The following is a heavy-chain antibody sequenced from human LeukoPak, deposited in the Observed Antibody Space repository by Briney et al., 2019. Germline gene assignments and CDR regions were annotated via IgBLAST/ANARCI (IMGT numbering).Heavy chain of an antibody. CDR3: ARQERYSTPYY. V-gene: IGHV4-39*01. J-gene: IGHJ4*02. CDR2: IYYSGSP. Sequence: SETLSLTCTVSGGSISSSSYYWAWIRQPPGKGLEWIGTIYYSGSPYYNPSLKSRVTISVATSTKQFSLKLRSVTAADTAVYYCARQERYSTPYYWGQGTLVTVSS. D-gene: IGHD3-9*01. CDR1: GGSISSSSYY.